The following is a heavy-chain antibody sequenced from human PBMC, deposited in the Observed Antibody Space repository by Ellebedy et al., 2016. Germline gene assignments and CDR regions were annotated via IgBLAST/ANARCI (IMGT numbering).Heavy chain of an antibody. Sequence: GESLKISCAGSGFIFSSYSMNWVRQAPGKGLEWVSYISGSGSTVYHADSVKGRFTISRDNARNSLYLQMNTLRAEDTAVYYCVRDHLQAGRLGYWGQGTLVTVSS. CDR1: GFIFSSYS. J-gene: IGHJ4*02. CDR2: ISGSGSTV. CDR3: VRDHLQAGRLGY. D-gene: IGHD6-19*01. V-gene: IGHV3-48*04.